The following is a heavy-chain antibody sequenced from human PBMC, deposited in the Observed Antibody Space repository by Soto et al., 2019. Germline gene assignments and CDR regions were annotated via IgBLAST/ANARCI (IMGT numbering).Heavy chain of an antibody. CDR3: VKGEYYYDSSGYYPFYY. J-gene: IGHJ4*02. CDR2: ISINGGST. CDR1: GFTFSSYA. Sequence: PGGSLRLSCSASGFTFSSYAMHWVRQAPGKGLEYVSSISINGGSTHYADSVKGRFTISRDNSKNTQYLQMSSLRADDTALYYCVKGEYYYDSSGYYPFYYWGQGTLVTVSS. V-gene: IGHV3-64D*06. D-gene: IGHD3-22*01.